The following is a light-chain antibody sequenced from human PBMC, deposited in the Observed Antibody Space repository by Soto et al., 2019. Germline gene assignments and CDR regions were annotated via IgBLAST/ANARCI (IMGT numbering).Light chain of an antibody. J-gene: IGKJ3*01. CDR1: QSIKDW. CDR2: KAS. CDR3: QQYNSYSQFT. V-gene: IGKV1-5*03. Sequence: DIQMTQSPSTLPASVGDRVTITCRASQSIKDWLAWYQQKPGEAPKLLIYKASTLESGVPSKFSGSGSGTEFTLTISCLQPDDVATYYCQQYNSYSQFTFGPGTKVDIK.